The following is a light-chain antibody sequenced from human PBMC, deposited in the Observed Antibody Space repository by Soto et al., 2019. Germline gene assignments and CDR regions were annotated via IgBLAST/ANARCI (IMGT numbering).Light chain of an antibody. V-gene: IGKV1-39*01. CDR3: QQSYSTPPST. J-gene: IGKJ3*01. CDR2: AAS. Sequence: DIQMTQSPSSLSASVGDRVTITCRASQSISSYLNWYQQKPGKAPKLLIYAASSLQSGVPSRFSSSGSGTDFTLTISSLQPEDFATYYCQQSYSTPPSTFGPGTKVDIK. CDR1: QSISSY.